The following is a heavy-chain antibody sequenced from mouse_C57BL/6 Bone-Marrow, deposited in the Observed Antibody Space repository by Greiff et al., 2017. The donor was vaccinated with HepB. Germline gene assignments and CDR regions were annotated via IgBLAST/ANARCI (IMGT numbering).Heavy chain of an antibody. CDR2: IYPGDGDT. J-gene: IGHJ4*01. Sequence: VKLQQSGAELVKPGASVTISCKASGYAFSSYWMNWVKQRPGKGLEWIGQIYPGDGDTNYNAKFKGKATLTADKSSSTAYMQLSSLTSEESAVYSGERGYYGSSYGDYAMDYWGQGTSVTVSS. V-gene: IGHV1-80*01. CDR3: ERGYYGSSYGDYAMDY. D-gene: IGHD1-1*01. CDR1: GYAFSSYW.